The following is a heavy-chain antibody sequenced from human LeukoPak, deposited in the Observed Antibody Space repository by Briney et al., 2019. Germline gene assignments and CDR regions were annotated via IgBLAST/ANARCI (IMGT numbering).Heavy chain of an antibody. D-gene: IGHD3-10*01. J-gene: IGHJ4*02. Sequence: PSETLSLTCTVSGGSVSSGSYYWSWIRQPPGKGLEWIGYIYYSGSTNYNPSLKSRVTISVDTSKNQFSLKLSSVTAADTAVYYCARGSYGSGSYHHDYWGQGTLVTVSS. CDR2: IYYSGST. CDR1: GGSVSSGSYY. V-gene: IGHV4-61*01. CDR3: ARGSYGSGSYHHDY.